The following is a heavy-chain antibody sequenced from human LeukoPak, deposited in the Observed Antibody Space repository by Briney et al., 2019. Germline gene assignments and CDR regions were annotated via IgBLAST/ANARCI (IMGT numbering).Heavy chain of an antibody. Sequence: PSETLSLTCAVYGGSFSGYYWSWIRQPPGKGLEWIGEINHCGSTNYNPSLKSRVTISVDTSKNQFSLKLSSVTAADTAVYYCARPYGDYVGYFDLWGRGTLVTVSS. CDR3: ARPYGDYVGYFDL. CDR1: GGSFSGYY. V-gene: IGHV4-34*01. J-gene: IGHJ2*01. CDR2: INHCGST. D-gene: IGHD4-17*01.